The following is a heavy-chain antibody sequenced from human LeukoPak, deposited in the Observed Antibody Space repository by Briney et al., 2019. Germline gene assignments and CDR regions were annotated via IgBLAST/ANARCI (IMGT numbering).Heavy chain of an antibody. J-gene: IGHJ4*02. CDR3: ASYYDSSGYYHG. Sequence: ASVKVSCKASGGTFSSYAISWVRQAPGQGLEWMGGIIPIFGTANYAQKFQGRATITADESTSTAYMELSSLRSEGTAVYYCASYYDSSGYYHGWGQGTLVTVSS. CDR2: IIPIFGTA. CDR1: GGTFSSYA. V-gene: IGHV1-69*13. D-gene: IGHD3-22*01.